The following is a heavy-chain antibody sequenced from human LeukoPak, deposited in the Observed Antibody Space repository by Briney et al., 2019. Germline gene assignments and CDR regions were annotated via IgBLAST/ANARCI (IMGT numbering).Heavy chain of an antibody. CDR2: ISAYNGNT. CDR3: AIHLEDNYDSSGYDGY. D-gene: IGHD3-22*01. Sequence: ASVKVSCKASGYTFTSYGISWVRQAPGQGLEWMGWISAYNGNTNYAQKLQGRVTMTTDTSTRTAYMELRSLRSEGTAVYYCAIHLEDNYDSSGYDGYWGQGTLVTVSS. J-gene: IGHJ4*02. CDR1: GYTFTSYG. V-gene: IGHV1-18*01.